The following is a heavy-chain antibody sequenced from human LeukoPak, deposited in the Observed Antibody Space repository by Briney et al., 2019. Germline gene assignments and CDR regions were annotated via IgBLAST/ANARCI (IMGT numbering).Heavy chain of an antibody. D-gene: IGHD3-10*01. CDR1: GFTFSFYS. J-gene: IGHJ4*02. CDR2: MSVSSGLI. Sequence: GGSLRLSCAASGFTFSFYSMNWVRQAPGKGLEWVSSMSVSSGLIYYADSVKGRFTVSRDNAKNSLYPQMNSLRAEDTAVYYCAREFGGSASGAGYWGQGTLVTVSS. CDR3: AREFGGSASGAGY. V-gene: IGHV3-21*01.